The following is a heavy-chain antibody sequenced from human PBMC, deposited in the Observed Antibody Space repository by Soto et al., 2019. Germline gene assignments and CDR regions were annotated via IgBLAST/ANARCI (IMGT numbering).Heavy chain of an antibody. V-gene: IGHV4-59*01. Sequence: SETLSLTCTVSGGSISSYYWSWIRQPPGKGLEWIGYIYYSGSTNYNPSLKSRVTISVETSKNQFSLKLSSVTAADTAVYYCARDDGSSAAHFDYWGQGTLVTVSS. D-gene: IGHD6-13*01. J-gene: IGHJ4*02. CDR3: ARDDGSSAAHFDY. CDR1: GGSISSYY. CDR2: IYYSGST.